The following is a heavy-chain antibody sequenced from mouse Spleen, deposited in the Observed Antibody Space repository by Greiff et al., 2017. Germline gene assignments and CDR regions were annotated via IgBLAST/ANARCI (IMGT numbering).Heavy chain of an antibody. V-gene: IGHV1-15*01. Sequence: ESGAELVRPGASVTLSCKASGYTFTDYEMHWVKQTPVHGLEWIGAIDPETGGTAYNQKFKGKAILTADKSSSTAYMELRSLTSEDSAVYYCTGGTTMVPNFYAMDYWGQGTSVTVSS. CDR3: TGGTTMVPNFYAMDY. D-gene: IGHD2-1*01. J-gene: IGHJ4*01. CDR1: GYTFTDYE. CDR2: IDPETGGT.